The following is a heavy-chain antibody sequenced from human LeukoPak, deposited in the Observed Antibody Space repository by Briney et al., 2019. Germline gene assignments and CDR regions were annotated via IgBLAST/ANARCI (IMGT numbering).Heavy chain of an antibody. CDR3: ARGRLSVVRGVIFDY. D-gene: IGHD3-10*01. Sequence: PSETLSLTCAVYGGSFSGYYWSWIRQPPGKGLEWIGEINHSGSTNYNPSLKSRVTISVDTSKNQFSLKLSSVTAADTAVYYCARGRLSVVRGVIFDYWGQGTLVTVSS. V-gene: IGHV4-34*01. CDR1: GGSFSGYY. CDR2: INHSGST. J-gene: IGHJ4*02.